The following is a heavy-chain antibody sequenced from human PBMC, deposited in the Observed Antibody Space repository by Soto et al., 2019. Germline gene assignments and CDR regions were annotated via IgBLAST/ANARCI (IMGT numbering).Heavy chain of an antibody. V-gene: IGHV4-59*01. CDR3: ARDPTLWYFDL. J-gene: IGHJ2*01. Sequence: PSETLSLTCSVSGGSISSYYWSWIRQPPGKGLEWIGYIYYSGSTDYNPSLKSRVTISLDTSKNQFSLTLNSVTAADTAVYYCARDPTLWYFDLWGRGTLVTVSS. CDR2: IYYSGST. CDR1: GGSISSYY.